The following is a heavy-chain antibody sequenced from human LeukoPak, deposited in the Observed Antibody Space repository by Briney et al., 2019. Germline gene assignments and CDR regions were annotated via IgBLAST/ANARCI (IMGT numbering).Heavy chain of an antibody. CDR3: ARLTGTTSGFDP. CDR1: GGSISSYY. J-gene: IGHJ5*02. D-gene: IGHD1-7*01. Sequence: SETLSLTCTVSGGSISSYYWSWIRQPPGKGLEWIGYIYYSGSTNYNPSLKSRVTISVDTSKNQFSLKLSSVTAADTAVYYCARLTGTTSGFDPWGQGTLVTVSS. V-gene: IGHV4-59*01. CDR2: IYYSGST.